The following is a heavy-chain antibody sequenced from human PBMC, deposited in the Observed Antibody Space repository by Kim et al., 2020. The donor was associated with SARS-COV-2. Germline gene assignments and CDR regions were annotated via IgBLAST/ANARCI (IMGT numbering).Heavy chain of an antibody. J-gene: IGHJ4*02. Sequence: GGSLRLSCAASGFTFSSYSMNWVRQAPGKGLEWVSSISSSSSYIYYADSVKGRFTISRDNAKNSLYLQMNSLRAEDTAVYYCARRYCSRLDRDCLSRESDYWGQGTLVTVSS. V-gene: IGHV3-21*01. CDR2: ISSSSSYI. CDR1: GFTFSSYS. D-gene: IGHD2-2*01. CDR3: ARRYCSRLDRDCLSRESDY.